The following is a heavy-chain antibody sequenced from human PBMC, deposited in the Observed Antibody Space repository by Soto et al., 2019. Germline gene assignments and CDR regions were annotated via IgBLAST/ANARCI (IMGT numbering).Heavy chain of an antibody. CDR1: EFTFDSYG. V-gene: IGHV3-30*18. CDR2: ISYDGSKK. CDR3: AKDQIITMLVVAPWPDY. Sequence: PGGSLRLSCAASEFTFDSYGMHWVRQAPGKGLEWVAVISYDGSKKYYADSVKGRFTISRDNSKNTLYLHMNSLRAEDTAVYYCAKDQIITMLVVAPWPDYWGQGT. D-gene: IGHD3-22*01. J-gene: IGHJ4*02.